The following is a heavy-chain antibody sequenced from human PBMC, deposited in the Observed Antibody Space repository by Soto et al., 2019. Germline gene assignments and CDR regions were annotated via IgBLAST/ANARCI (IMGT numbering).Heavy chain of an antibody. CDR2: IIPIVGTA. CDR1: GGTFSSYA. CDR3: ARNDYYYDSIGYEDAFEI. J-gene: IGHJ3*02. Sequence: QVQLVQSGAEVKKPGSSVKVSCKASGGTFSSYAISWVRQAPGQGLEWMGGIIPIVGTANYAQKLQGRVTITADESTSTAYMELRSLRSEDTAVYYCARNDYYYDSIGYEDAFEIWGQGTMVTVSS. V-gene: IGHV1-69*01. D-gene: IGHD3-22*01.